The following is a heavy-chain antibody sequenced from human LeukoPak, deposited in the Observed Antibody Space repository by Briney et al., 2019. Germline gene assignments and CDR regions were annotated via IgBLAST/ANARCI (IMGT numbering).Heavy chain of an antibody. Sequence: GESLKISCKGSGYNFPTYWVAWVRQMPGKGLEWMGIIYPGDSGPTYSPSFQGQVTISVDKSINTAYLQWSSLQASDTAMYYCGMSGDRVPLQDDVFDVWGQGTMVTVST. D-gene: IGHD1-26*01. CDR3: GMSGDRVPLQDDVFDV. J-gene: IGHJ3*01. CDR2: IYPGDSGP. CDR1: GYNFPTYW. V-gene: IGHV5-51*01.